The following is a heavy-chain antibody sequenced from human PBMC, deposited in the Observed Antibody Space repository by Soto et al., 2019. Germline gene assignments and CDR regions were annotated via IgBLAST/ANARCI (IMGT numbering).Heavy chain of an antibody. D-gene: IGHD5-18*01. Sequence: QVQLVQSGAEVKKPGSSVKVSCKASGGTFSSYAISWVRQAPGQGLEWMGGIIPIFGTANYAQKFQCRVTITADEPTSTDYMELRTLRSEDTAVYYCAREGGYSYGQPFDSWGQGTLVTVSS. J-gene: IGHJ4*02. CDR2: IIPIFGTA. V-gene: IGHV1-69*12. CDR3: AREGGYSYGQPFDS. CDR1: GGTFSSYA.